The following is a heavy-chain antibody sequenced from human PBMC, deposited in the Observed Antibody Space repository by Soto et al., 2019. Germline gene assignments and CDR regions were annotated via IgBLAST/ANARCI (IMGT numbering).Heavy chain of an antibody. V-gene: IGHV1-18*01. CDR1: GYIFVNYG. Sequence: QVQLVQSGDEVKKPGASVKVSCKASGYIFVNYGIAWVRQAPGQGLEWMGWISPYTGNTHSATQVQGRLTMTTDTSTSTAYMGLGSVTSDDTAVYYCVMVDNYVTPTPQDVWGQGTTVTVSS. J-gene: IGHJ6*02. D-gene: IGHD3-16*01. CDR3: VMVDNYVTPTPQDV. CDR2: ISPYTGNT.